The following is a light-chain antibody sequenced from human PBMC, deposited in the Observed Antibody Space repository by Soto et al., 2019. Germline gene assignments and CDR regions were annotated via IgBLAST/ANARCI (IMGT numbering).Light chain of an antibody. J-gene: IGKJ1*01. CDR3: QQYGSSPPGT. Sequence: EIVLTHSPGTLSLSPCERGTLSSSASQSVSSGYLAWYQQKPGQAPRLLIYDASSRATGIPDRFSGSGSGTEFTLTISSLQSEDFAVYYCQQYGSSPPGTFGQGTKVDI. CDR1: QSVSSGY. V-gene: IGKV3-20*01. CDR2: DAS.